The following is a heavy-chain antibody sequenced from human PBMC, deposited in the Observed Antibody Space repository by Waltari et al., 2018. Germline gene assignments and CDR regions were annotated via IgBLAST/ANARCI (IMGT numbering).Heavy chain of an antibody. J-gene: IGHJ3*02. CDR2: IYYSGST. CDR3: ATDQLTWGAFDI. CDR1: GGSISSYY. D-gene: IGHD2-2*01. Sequence: QVQLQESGPGLVKPSETLSLTCTVSGGSISSYYWSWIRQPPGKGLEWIGYIYYSGSTNYNPSLKSRVTITRDMSTSTAYMELSSLRSEDTAVYYCATDQLTWGAFDIWGQGTMVTVSS. V-gene: IGHV4-59*12.